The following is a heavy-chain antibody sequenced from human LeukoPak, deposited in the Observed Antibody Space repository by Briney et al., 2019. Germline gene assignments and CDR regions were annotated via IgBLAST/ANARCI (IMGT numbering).Heavy chain of an antibody. D-gene: IGHD1-26*01. CDR3: AKGGSYTIDY. Sequence: GGSLRLSCGASGFTFSNYWTHWVRQVPGKGLEWVSRNDGSSTSYADSVKGRFTISRDNAKNTLHLQMNSLTVEDTAVYYCAKGGSYTIDYWGQGILVSVSS. J-gene: IGHJ4*02. CDR1: GFTFSNYW. V-gene: IGHV3-74*01. CDR2: NDGSST.